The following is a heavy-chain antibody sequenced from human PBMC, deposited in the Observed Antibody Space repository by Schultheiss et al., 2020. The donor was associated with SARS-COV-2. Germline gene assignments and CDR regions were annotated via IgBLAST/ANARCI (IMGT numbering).Heavy chain of an antibody. J-gene: IGHJ6*02. Sequence: SETLSLTCTVSGGSVSSGSYYWSWIRQPPGKGLEWIGYIYYSGSTNYNPSLKSRVTISVDTSKNQFSLKLSSVTAADTAVYYCARGLDGMDVWGQGTTVTVSS. CDR3: ARGLDGMDV. CDR2: IYYSGST. V-gene: IGHV4-61*01. CDR1: GGSVSSGSYY.